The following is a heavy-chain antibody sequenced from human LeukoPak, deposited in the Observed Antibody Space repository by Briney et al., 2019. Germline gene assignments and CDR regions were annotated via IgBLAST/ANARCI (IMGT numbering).Heavy chain of an antibody. CDR3: ARSNYDSSGYYAVH. V-gene: IGHV1-18*01. Sequence: ASVTVSCKASGYSFISYAFSWVRQAPGQGLEWMGWISAYNGNTNYAQKLQGRVTMTTDTSTSTAYMELRSLRSDDTAVYYCARSNYDSSGYYAVHWGQGTLVTVSS. J-gene: IGHJ4*02. CDR2: ISAYNGNT. CDR1: GYSFISYA. D-gene: IGHD3-22*01.